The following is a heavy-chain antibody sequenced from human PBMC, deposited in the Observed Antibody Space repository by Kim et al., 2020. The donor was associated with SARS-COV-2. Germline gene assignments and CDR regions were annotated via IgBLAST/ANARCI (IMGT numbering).Heavy chain of an antibody. CDR2: IYYSGST. V-gene: IGHV4-39*01. D-gene: IGHD6-6*01. CDR1: GGSISSSSYY. CDR3: ARQRGAARPWFDP. Sequence: SETLSLTCTVSGGSISSSSYYWGWIRQPPGKGLEWIGSIYYSGSTYYNPSLKSRVTISVDTSKNQFSLKLSSVTAADTAVYYCARQRGAARPWFDPWGQG. J-gene: IGHJ5*02.